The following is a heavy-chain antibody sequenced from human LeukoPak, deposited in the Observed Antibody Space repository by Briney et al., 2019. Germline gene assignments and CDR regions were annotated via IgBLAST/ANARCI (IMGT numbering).Heavy chain of an antibody. CDR1: GGSVSSGNYY. J-gene: IGHJ4*02. Sequence: SETLSLTCTVPGGSVSSGNYYWSWIRQPPGKGLEWIGYIDYSGSSNYNPSLKSRLTISVDTSKNQFSLKLSSVTAADTAVYYCARIAATGIDYWGQGTLVTVSS. CDR2: IDYSGSS. D-gene: IGHD6-13*01. V-gene: IGHV4-61*01. CDR3: ARIAATGIDY.